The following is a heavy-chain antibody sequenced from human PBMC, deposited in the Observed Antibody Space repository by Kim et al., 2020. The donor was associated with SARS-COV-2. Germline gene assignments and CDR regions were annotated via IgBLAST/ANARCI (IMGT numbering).Heavy chain of an antibody. V-gene: IGHV3-7*01. CDR3: ARDGYSSGWYVGWEVWFDP. D-gene: IGHD6-19*01. Sequence: GGSLRLSCAASGFTFSSYWMSWVRQAPGKGLEWVANIKQDGSEKYYVDSVKGRFTISRDNAKNSLYLQMNSLRAEDTAVYYCARDGYSSGWYVGWEVWFDPWGQGTLVTVSS. J-gene: IGHJ5*02. CDR1: GFTFSSYW. CDR2: IKQDGSEK.